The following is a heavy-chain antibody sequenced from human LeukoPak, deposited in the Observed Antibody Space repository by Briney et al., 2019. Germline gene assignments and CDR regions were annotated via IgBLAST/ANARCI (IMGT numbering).Heavy chain of an antibody. J-gene: IGHJ6*04. Sequence: GGSLRLSCAASGFTFSSYEMSWVRQAPGKGLEWVSYISSSGSTIYYADSVKGRFTISRDNAKNSLYLQMNSLRAEDTAVCYCARDGGSGWHFYYYYGMDVWGKGTTVTVSS. D-gene: IGHD6-19*01. CDR3: ARDGGSGWHFYYYYGMDV. CDR1: GFTFSSYE. CDR2: ISSSGSTI. V-gene: IGHV3-48*03.